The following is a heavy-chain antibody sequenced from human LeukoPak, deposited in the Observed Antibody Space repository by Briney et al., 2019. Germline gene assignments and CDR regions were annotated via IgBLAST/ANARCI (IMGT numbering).Heavy chain of an antibody. CDR1: GGSISSYY. V-gene: IGHV4-59*08. D-gene: IGHD2/OR15-2a*01. Sequence: SETVSLTCTVSGGSISSYYWSWIRQPPGKGLEWIGYIYYSGSTNYNPSLKSRVTISVDTSKNQFSLKLSSVTAADTAVYYCARLSFNRGYYYYYYMDVWGKGTTVTVSS. J-gene: IGHJ6*03. CDR3: ARLSFNRGYYYYYYMDV. CDR2: IYYSGST.